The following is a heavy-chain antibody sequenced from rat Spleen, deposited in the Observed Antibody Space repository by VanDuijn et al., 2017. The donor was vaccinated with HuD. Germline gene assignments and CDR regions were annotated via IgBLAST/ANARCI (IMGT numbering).Heavy chain of an antibody. CDR2: LNSAGTT. V-gene: IGHV3-3*01. J-gene: IGHJ4*01. CDR1: AYSIISSYR. Sequence: VQLQESGPGLVKPSQPLSLTCSVTAYSIISSYRWNWIRKFPGNKLEWMGHLNSAGTTNYNPSLKSRISITRDTSKNQFFLQVNSVSTEDTATYYCARSRYNNYVMDAWGQGASVTVSA. CDR3: ARSRYNNYVMDA. D-gene: IGHD1-10*01.